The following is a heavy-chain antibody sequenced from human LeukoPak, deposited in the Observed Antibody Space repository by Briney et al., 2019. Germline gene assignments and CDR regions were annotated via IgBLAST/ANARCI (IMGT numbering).Heavy chain of an antibody. D-gene: IGHD5-18*01. J-gene: IGHJ4*02. Sequence: GASLRLSCAASGFTVSSNYMSWVRQAPGKGLEWVSVIYSGGSTYYADSVKGRFTISRHNSKNTLYLQMNSLRAEDTAVYYCARGTSYGRRYFDYWGQGTLVTVS. V-gene: IGHV3-53*04. CDR2: IYSGGST. CDR3: ARGTSYGRRYFDY. CDR1: GFTVSSNY.